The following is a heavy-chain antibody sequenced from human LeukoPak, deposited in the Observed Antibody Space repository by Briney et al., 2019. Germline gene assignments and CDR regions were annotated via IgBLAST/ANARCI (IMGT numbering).Heavy chain of an antibody. V-gene: IGHV4-59*01. Sequence: SETLSLTCTVSGGSISSYYWSWIRQPPGKVLEWIGSIYYRGSTYYNPSLMSRVTISVDTSKNQFSLKPSSVTAADTAVYYCARLASSSGWYLNYYYYYMDVWGKGTTVTVSS. J-gene: IGHJ6*03. CDR3: ARLASSSGWYLNYYYYYMDV. CDR2: IYYRGST. CDR1: GGSISSYY. D-gene: IGHD6-19*01.